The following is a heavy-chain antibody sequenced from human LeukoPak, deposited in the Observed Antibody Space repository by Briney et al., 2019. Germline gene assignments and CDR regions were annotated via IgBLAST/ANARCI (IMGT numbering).Heavy chain of an antibody. J-gene: IGHJ4*02. CDR3: ARDKLTTVTMYYFDY. D-gene: IGHD4-17*01. Sequence: GGSLRLSCAASGFTFSSYSMNWVRQAPGKGLEWVSYISSSSSTIYYADSVKGRFTISRDNAKNSLYLQMNSLRAEDTAVYYCARDKLTTVTMYYFDYWGQGTLVTVSS. CDR2: ISSSSSTI. CDR1: GFTFSSYS. V-gene: IGHV3-48*01.